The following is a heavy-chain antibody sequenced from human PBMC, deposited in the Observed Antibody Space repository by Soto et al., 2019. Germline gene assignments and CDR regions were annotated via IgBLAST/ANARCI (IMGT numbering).Heavy chain of an antibody. CDR3: ARDLGRSPFDY. J-gene: IGHJ4*02. CDR1: GFAVSSNH. Sequence: EVQLEETGGGLIQPGGSLSLSCAASGFAVSSNHMSWVRQAPGKGLEWVTLIHSDGGTYGGDTYYGDSVKGRFTISRDNSKNTIYLQMNSLRAEDSALYYCARDLGRSPFDYWGQGTLVTVSS. V-gene: IGHV3-53*02. CDR2: IHSDGGTYGGDT.